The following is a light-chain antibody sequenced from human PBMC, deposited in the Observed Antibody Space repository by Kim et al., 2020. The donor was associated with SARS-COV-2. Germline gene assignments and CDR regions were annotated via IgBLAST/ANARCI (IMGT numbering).Light chain of an antibody. Sequence: SESPGQKACITCSGDKLGDKYACWYQQGPGQSPVLVIYQDSERRSGIPERFSGSNSGNTATLTISGTQAVDEADYYCQAWDSSTVVFGGGTQLTVL. V-gene: IGLV3-1*01. CDR2: QDS. CDR1: KLGDKY. J-gene: IGLJ2*01. CDR3: QAWDSSTVV.